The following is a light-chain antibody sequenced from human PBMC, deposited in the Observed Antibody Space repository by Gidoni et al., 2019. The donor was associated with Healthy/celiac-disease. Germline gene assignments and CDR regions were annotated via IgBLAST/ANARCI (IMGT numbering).Light chain of an antibody. CDR1: QGISSY. Sequence: DIQFTQSPSFLSASVGDRVTITCRASQGISSYLAWYQQKPGKAPQLLIYAASTLQSGVPSRFSGSGSGTEFTLTISSLHPEDFATYYCQQLNSYPLTFGGGTKVEIK. J-gene: IGKJ4*01. CDR2: AAS. CDR3: QQLNSYPLT. V-gene: IGKV1-9*01.